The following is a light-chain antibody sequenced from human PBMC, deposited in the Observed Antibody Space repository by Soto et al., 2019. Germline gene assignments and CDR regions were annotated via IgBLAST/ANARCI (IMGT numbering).Light chain of an antibody. V-gene: IGKV1-39*01. CDR2: VAS. CDR3: QQSYSTPPWT. CDR1: QSIRSY. Sequence: DIQLTQSPSSLSASVGDKVTITCRASQSIRSYLNWVQQKPGKAPKLLIYVASSLQTGVPSRFSGSGSGTDFSLTISSLQPEDFATYYCQQSYSTPPWTFGQGTKVEIK. J-gene: IGKJ1*01.